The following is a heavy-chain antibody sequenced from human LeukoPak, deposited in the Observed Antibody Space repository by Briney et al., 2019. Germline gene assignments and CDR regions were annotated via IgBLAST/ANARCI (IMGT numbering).Heavy chain of an antibody. CDR1: GYTFTGYY. CDR3: ATRRTCSSTSCYGH. Sequence: GASVKLSCKASGYTFTGYYMHWVRQAPGQGLEWMGWINPNSGGTNYAQKFQGRVTMTRDTSISTAYMELSRLRSDDTAVYYCATRRTCSSTSCYGHWGQGTLVTVSS. J-gene: IGHJ4*02. D-gene: IGHD2-2*01. V-gene: IGHV1-2*02. CDR2: INPNSGGT.